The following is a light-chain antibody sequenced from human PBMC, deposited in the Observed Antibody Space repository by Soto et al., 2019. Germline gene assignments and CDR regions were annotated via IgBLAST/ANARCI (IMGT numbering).Light chain of an antibody. CDR3: QQYCHNTLT. J-gene: IGKJ4*01. CDR1: RSISDISNNNNY. CDR2: WAS. V-gene: IGKV4-1*01. Sequence: DIVMTQSPDSLAVSLGERATINCKSSRSISDISNNNNYLAWYQQKPGQPPKLLIHWASIRESGVPDRFSGSGSGTDFTLTISSLQAEDVALYFCQQYCHNTLTFGGGTKVDIK.